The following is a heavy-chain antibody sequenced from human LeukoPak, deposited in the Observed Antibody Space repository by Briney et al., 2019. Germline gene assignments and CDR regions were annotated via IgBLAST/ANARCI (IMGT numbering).Heavy chain of an antibody. Sequence: GSLRLSCVASGLPIADFAMHWVRQAPGKGLEWVSSISSSSSYIYYADSVKGRFTISRDNAKNSLYLQMNSLRAEDTAVYYCARRTNDFDYWGQGTLVTVSS. V-gene: IGHV3-21*01. CDR1: GLPIADFA. J-gene: IGHJ4*02. D-gene: IGHD2-8*01. CDR2: ISSSSSYI. CDR3: ARRTNDFDY.